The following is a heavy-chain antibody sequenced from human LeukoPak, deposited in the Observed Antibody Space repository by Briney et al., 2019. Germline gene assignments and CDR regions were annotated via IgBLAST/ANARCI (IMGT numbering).Heavy chain of an antibody. V-gene: IGHV1-69*04. CDR3: ASARDGYNSISY. CDR2: IIPILGIA. D-gene: IGHD5-24*01. Sequence: ASVKVSCKASGGTFSSYAISWVRQAPGQGLEWMGRIIPILGIANYAQKFQGRVTITADKSTSTAYMELSSLRSEDTAVYYCASARDGYNSISYWGQGTLVTVSS. CDR1: GGTFSSYA. J-gene: IGHJ4*02.